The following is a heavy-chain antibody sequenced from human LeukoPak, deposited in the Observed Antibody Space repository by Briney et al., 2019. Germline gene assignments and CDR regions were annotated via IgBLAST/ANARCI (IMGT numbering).Heavy chain of an antibody. Sequence: GGSLRLSCAASGFTFSSYEMNWVRQAPGKGLEWVSYISSSGTTIYYADSLKGRFTISRDNAENSVYLQMNSLRAENTAVYYCARPYYYASGSSYFDYWGQGTLVTVSS. CDR2: ISSSGTTI. CDR1: GFTFSSYE. CDR3: ARPYYYASGSSYFDY. D-gene: IGHD3-10*01. J-gene: IGHJ4*02. V-gene: IGHV3-48*03.